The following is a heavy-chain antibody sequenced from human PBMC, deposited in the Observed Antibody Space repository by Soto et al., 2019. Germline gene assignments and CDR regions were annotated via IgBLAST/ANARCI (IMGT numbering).Heavy chain of an antibody. V-gene: IGHV1-69*12. J-gene: IGHJ6*02. Sequence: QVQLVQSGAEVKKPGSSVRVSCKASGGTFSSYAISWVRQAPGQGLESMGGIIPIFDTADYAQKFQGRVTITADESTSTAYMELSSLRSEDTAVYYCATHPMATITYYSGMDVWGQGTTVTVSS. CDR3: ATHPMATITYYSGMDV. CDR2: IIPIFDTA. CDR1: GGTFSSYA. D-gene: IGHD5-12*01.